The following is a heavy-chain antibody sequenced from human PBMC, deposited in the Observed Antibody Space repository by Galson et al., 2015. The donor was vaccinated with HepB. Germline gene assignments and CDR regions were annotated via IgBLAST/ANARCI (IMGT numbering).Heavy chain of an antibody. CDR3: ARGSGWYYY. V-gene: IGHV3-7*04. Sequence: SLRLSCAASGFTFSRYWMSWVRQAPGKGLEWVANIKQDGSEKYYVDSVKGRFTISRDNAKNSLYLQMNSLRAEDTAVYYCARGSGWYYYWGQGTLVTVSS. D-gene: IGHD6-19*01. CDR2: IKQDGSEK. CDR1: GFTFSRYW. J-gene: IGHJ4*02.